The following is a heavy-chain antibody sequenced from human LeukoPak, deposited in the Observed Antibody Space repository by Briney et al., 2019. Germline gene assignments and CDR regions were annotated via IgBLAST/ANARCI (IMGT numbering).Heavy chain of an antibody. Sequence: ASVTVSCKASGYTFTNYGISWVRQAPGQGLEWMGWVSVYNGNTNYAQKLQGRVTMTTDTSTSTAYMELRSLRSDDTAVYYCARDLDCGGDCYWNFDYWGQGTLVTVS. J-gene: IGHJ4*02. CDR2: VSVYNGNT. D-gene: IGHD2-21*01. V-gene: IGHV1-18*01. CDR3: ARDLDCGGDCYWNFDY. CDR1: GYTFTNYG.